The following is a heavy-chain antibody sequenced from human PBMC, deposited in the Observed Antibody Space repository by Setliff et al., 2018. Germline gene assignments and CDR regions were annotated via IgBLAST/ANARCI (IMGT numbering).Heavy chain of an antibody. CDR3: ARINFYVSSGYYYAPDY. J-gene: IGHJ4*02. Sequence: ASVKVSCKASGYTFTDFGINWVRQAPGQGLEWMGWISPNTGNVYSAQRFQGRVTMTIDTSTDTVYMELRSLKSDDTALYYCARINFYVSSGYYYAPDYWGQGTLVTVSS. CDR2: ISPNTGNV. CDR1: GYTFTDFG. D-gene: IGHD3-22*01. V-gene: IGHV1-18*01.